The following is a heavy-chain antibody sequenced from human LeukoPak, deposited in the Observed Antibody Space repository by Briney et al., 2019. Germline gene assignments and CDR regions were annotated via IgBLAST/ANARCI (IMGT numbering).Heavy chain of an antibody. Sequence: PGGSLRLSCVASGFDISNSWMTWVRQGPEKGLEWVADIKLDGSAEYVDSVKGRFTISRDNAKNTLFLQMNSLRAEDAAVYYCARAAQHYTSAWFAFDLWGQGTQVTVSS. V-gene: IGHV3-7*01. D-gene: IGHD6-19*01. CDR3: ARAAQHYTSAWFAFDL. J-gene: IGHJ4*02. CDR1: GFDISNSW. CDR2: IKLDGSAE.